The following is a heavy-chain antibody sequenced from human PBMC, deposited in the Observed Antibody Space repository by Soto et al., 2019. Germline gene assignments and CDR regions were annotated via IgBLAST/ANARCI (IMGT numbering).Heavy chain of an antibody. D-gene: IGHD6-6*01. CDR1: GCTFSDYS. CDR2: ISTTTSAT. CDR3: ARDLGTSVAEEVDY. Sequence: EVQLVESGGGLVQPGGSLRLSCVASGCTFSDYSMNWVRQAPGKGLEWISYISTTTSATSHADSVKGRFTISRDNAKNSLYLQMNSLRDGDTAVYYCARDLGTSVAEEVDYWGQGTLVTVSS. J-gene: IGHJ4*02. V-gene: IGHV3-48*02.